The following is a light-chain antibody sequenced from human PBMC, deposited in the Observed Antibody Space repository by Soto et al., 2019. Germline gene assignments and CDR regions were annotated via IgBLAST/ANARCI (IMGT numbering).Light chain of an antibody. J-gene: IGKJ4*01. CDR3: QQYDNSPLT. CDR1: QSVSSSY. Sequence: DSVLSQSPSALCLSPGERATLSCRASQSVSSSYLAWYQQKPGQAPRLLIYGASNRATGIPDRFSGSGSGTDFTLTISRLEPEDFAVYYCQQYDNSPLTFGGGTKVDIK. CDR2: GAS. V-gene: IGKV3-20*01.